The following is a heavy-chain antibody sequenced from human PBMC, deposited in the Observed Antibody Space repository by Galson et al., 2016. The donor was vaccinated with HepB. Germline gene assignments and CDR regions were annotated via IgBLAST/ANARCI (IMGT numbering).Heavy chain of an antibody. J-gene: IGHJ6*02. Sequence: DSVKGRFTISRDNAKNSLYLQMNSLRDEDTAVYYCPSALEIRDYYGMDVWGQGTTVTVSS. D-gene: IGHD1-7*01. V-gene: IGHV3-48*02. CDR3: PSALEIRDYYGMDV.